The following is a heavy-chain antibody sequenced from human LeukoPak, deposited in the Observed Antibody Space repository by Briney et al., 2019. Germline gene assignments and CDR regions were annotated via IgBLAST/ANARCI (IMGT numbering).Heavy chain of an antibody. V-gene: IGHV4-61*01. Sequence: PSETLSLTCTVSGGSISSGSYYWRWIRQPPGKGLEWIGYIYYSGSTNYNPSLKSRVTISVDTTKNQFSLKLSSVTAADTAVYYCAKSDLPPNWFDPWGQGTLVTVSS. CDR3: AKSDLPPNWFDP. CDR1: GGSISSGSYY. J-gene: IGHJ5*02. D-gene: IGHD2-21*01. CDR2: IYYSGST.